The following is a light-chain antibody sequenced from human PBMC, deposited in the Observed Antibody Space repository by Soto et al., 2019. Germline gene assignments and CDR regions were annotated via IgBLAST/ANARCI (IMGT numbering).Light chain of an antibody. V-gene: IGLV2-8*01. CDR3: TSYGGRDNLM. Sequence: QSALTQPPSASGSPGQSVTISCTGTSSDIGAYNYVSWFQQHPGEAPKLIISEVNKRPSGVPDRFSGSKSGNTASLTVSGLQAEDEADYYCTSYGGRDNLMFGGGTKPTVL. CDR2: EVN. J-gene: IGLJ3*02. CDR1: SSDIGAYNY.